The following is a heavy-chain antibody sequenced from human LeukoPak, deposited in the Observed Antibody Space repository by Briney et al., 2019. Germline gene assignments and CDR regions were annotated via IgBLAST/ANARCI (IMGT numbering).Heavy chain of an antibody. J-gene: IGHJ6*03. Sequence: GASVTVSCKASGYTFTDYYIHWVRQAPGQGLEWMGWINPSSGGTAYAQKFQGRVTMTRDTSISTAYMELSRLRSDDTAVYYCARAGDYGGISYYYYYMDVWGKGTTVTISS. V-gene: IGHV1-2*02. CDR3: ARAGDYGGISYYYYYMDV. CDR1: GYTFTDYY. CDR2: INPSSGGT. D-gene: IGHD4-23*01.